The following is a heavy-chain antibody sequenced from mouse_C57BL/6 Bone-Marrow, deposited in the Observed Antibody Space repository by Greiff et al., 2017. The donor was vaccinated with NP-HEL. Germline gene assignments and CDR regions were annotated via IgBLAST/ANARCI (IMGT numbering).Heavy chain of an antibody. CDR2: IHPNSGST. V-gene: IGHV1-64*01. D-gene: IGHD1-1*01. J-gene: IGHJ1*03. CDR3: ARSGFTTVVATEDWYFDV. Sequence: QVQLQQPGAELVKPGASVKLSCKASGYTFTSYWMHWVKQRPGQGLEWIGMIHPNSGSTNYNEKFKSKATLTVDKSSSTAYMQLSSLTSEDSAVYYCARSGFTTVVATEDWYFDVWGTGTTVTVSS. CDR1: GYTFTSYW.